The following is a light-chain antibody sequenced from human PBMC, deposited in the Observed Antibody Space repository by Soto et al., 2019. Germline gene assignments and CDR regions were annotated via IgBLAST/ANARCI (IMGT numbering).Light chain of an antibody. J-gene: IGLJ1*01. CDR1: SSDVGAYDF. CDR2: EVS. CDR3: SSYTTSSTRV. Sequence: QSALAQPASVSGSPGQWITISCTGTSSDVGAYDFVSWYQQHPDKAPKLMIYEVSNRPSGVSYRFSGSKSVNTATLTNSGLQAEDEADYYCSSYTTSSTRVFGTGTKLTVL. V-gene: IGLV2-14*03.